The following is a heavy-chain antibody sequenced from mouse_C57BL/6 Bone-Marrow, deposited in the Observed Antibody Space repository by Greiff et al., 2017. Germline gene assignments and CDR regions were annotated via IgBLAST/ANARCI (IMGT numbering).Heavy chain of an antibody. J-gene: IGHJ2*01. D-gene: IGHD4-1*01. CDR3: TTCSNWDD. CDR2: IDPENGDT. Sequence: DVKLVESGAELVRPGASVKLSCTASGFNIKDDYMHWVKQRPEQGLEWIGWIDPENGDTEYASKFQGKATITADTSSNTAYLQLSSLTSEDTAVYYCTTCSNWDDWGQGTTLTVSS. V-gene: IGHV14-4*01. CDR1: GFNIKDDY.